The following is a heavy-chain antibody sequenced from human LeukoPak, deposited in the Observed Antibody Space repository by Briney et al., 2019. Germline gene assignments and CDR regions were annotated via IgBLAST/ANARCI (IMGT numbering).Heavy chain of an antibody. CDR1: GYSFSTYW. CDR3: ARQRDFWSGYYFDY. Sequence: GESLKISCKGSGYSFSTYWIGWVRQMPGKGLEWMGIIYLGDSDTRYSPAFQDQVTISADKSIGTAYLQWNSLKTSDTAMYYCARQRDFWSGYYFDYWGQGTLVTVSS. J-gene: IGHJ4*02. V-gene: IGHV5-51*01. D-gene: IGHD3-3*01. CDR2: IYLGDSDT.